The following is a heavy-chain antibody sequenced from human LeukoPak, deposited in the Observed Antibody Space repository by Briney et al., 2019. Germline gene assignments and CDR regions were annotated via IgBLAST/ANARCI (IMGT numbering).Heavy chain of an antibody. CDR1: GYTFTGYY. Sequence: DSVTVSCMASGYTFTGYYIHWVRHAPGQGLEWMGWINPNTGGTNYAQKFQGRVTMTRDTSISTAYMELSRLRSDDTAVYYCARADYYGSGSYYIGNWFDPWGQGTLVTVSS. J-gene: IGHJ5*02. D-gene: IGHD3-10*01. V-gene: IGHV1-2*02. CDR3: ARADYYGSGSYYIGNWFDP. CDR2: INPNTGGT.